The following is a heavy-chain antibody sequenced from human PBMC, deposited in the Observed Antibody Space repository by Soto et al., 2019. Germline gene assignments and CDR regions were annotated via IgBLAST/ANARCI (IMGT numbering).Heavy chain of an antibody. CDR2: IRNKANTYTA. CDR1: GFTFSDHY. CDR3: GSGPRGWPFYYGMDV. Sequence: EVQLVESGGGLVQPGGSLRLSCAASGFTFSDHYMDWVRQAPGKGLEWVGRIRNKANTYTAEYAASVKGRFTISRDDSKNSLYLQMNSLTTEDTAVYYCGSGPRGWPFYYGMDVWGQGTTVTVSS. V-gene: IGHV3-72*01. J-gene: IGHJ6*02. D-gene: IGHD2-15*01.